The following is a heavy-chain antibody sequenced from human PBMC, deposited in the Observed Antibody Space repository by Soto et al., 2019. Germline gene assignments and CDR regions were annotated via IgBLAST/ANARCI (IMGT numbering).Heavy chain of an antibody. CDR2: IIPILGIA. J-gene: IGHJ6*02. CDR1: GGTFSSYT. V-gene: IGHV1-69*02. D-gene: IGHD2-2*01. Sequence: GASVKVSCKASGGTFSSYTISWVRQAPGQGREWMGRIIPILGIANYAQMFQGRVTITADKSTSTAYMELSSRRSGDTAVYYCARLMVVVLAAPYYYGTDVWGQGTTGTVFS. CDR3: ARLMVVVLAAPYYYGTDV.